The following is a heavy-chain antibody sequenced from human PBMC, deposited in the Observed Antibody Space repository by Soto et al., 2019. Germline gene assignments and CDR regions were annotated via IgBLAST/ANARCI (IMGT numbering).Heavy chain of an antibody. Sequence: QVQLQESGPGLVKHSETLSLTCSISGGSISDYQWNWIRQPPGKGVEWMGYISYSGRTNYNPSLKSRLTVSLDTSTRQFSLRLSAVTAADSAAYYCARLRGWGEISPYWDYWGQGALVTVSS. D-gene: IGHD3-16*01. CDR2: ISYSGRT. J-gene: IGHJ4*02. CDR3: ARLRGWGEISPYWDY. V-gene: IGHV4-59*01. CDR1: GGSISDYQ.